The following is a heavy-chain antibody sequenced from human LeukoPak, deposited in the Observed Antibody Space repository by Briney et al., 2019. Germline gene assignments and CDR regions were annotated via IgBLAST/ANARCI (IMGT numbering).Heavy chain of an antibody. J-gene: IGHJ4*02. CDR2: ISSSGSTI. V-gene: IGHV3-48*03. CDR3: ARGDFLSRCSSTSCYFYFDY. Sequence: GGSLRLSCAASGFTFSSYEMNWVRQAPGKGLEWVSYISSSGSTIYYADSVKGRFTISRDNAKNSLYLQMNSLRAEDTAVYYCARGDFLSRCSSTSCYFYFDYWGQGTLVTVSS. D-gene: IGHD2-2*01. CDR1: GFTFSSYE.